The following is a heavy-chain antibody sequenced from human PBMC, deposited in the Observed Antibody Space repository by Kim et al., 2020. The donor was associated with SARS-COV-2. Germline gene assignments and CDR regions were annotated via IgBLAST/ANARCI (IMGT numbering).Heavy chain of an antibody. V-gene: IGHV4-30-2*04. J-gene: IGHJ5*02. Sequence: KSRVTISVDTSTNQFSLRLSSVTAADTAVYYCARGENRVATIREYNWFDPWGQGTLVTVSS. D-gene: IGHD5-12*01. CDR3: ARGENRVATIREYNWFDP.